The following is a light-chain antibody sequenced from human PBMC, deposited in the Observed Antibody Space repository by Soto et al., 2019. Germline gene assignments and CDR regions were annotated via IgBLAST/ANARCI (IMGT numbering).Light chain of an antibody. Sequence: EIVLTQSPGTLSLSPGERATLSCRASQSVGSDYLAWYQQKPGQAPRLLIYDASIRATGIPDRFSGSGSGTDFTLTISTLEPEDSAVYYCQQYGGSPRFGQGTKVEIK. CDR3: QQYGGSPR. J-gene: IGKJ1*01. V-gene: IGKV3-20*01. CDR2: DAS. CDR1: QSVGSDY.